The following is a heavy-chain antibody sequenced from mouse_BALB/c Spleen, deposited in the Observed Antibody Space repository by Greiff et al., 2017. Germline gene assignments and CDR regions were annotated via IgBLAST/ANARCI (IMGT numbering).Heavy chain of an antibody. CDR2: IYPGDGDT. CDR3: ARYGYLYYAMDY. CDR1: GYAFSSYW. V-gene: IGHV1-80*01. Sequence: QVQLQQSGAELVRPGSSVKISCKASGYAFSSYWMNWVKQRPGQGLEWIGQIYPGDGDTNYTGKFKGKATLTADKSSSTAYMQLSSLTSEDSAVYFCARYGYLYYAMDYWGQGTSVTVSS. D-gene: IGHD2-2*01. J-gene: IGHJ4*01.